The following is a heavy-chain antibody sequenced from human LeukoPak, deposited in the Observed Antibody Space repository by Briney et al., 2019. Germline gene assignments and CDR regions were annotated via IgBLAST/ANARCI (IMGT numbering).Heavy chain of an antibody. CDR3: ASFYDFWSGYYWGYYFDY. CDR1: GGSISSYY. Sequence: SETLSLTCTVSGGSISSYYWSWIRQPPGKGLEWIGSIYYSGSTYYNPSLKSRVTISVDTSKNQFSLKLSSATAVDTAVYYCASFYDFWSGYYWGYYFDYWGQGTLVTVSS. CDR2: IYYSGST. V-gene: IGHV4-59*05. D-gene: IGHD3-3*01. J-gene: IGHJ4*02.